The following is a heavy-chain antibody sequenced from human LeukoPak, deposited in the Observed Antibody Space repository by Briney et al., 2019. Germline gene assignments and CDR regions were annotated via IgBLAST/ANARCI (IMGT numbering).Heavy chain of an antibody. CDR3: GRDRHWNQGNFDY. V-gene: IGHV1-2*02. CDR2: INPNNGGT. J-gene: IGHJ4*02. Sequence: GASVKVSCKAFGYTITGYYIHWVRQAPGQGLEWMGWINPNNGGTNSAQKFQGRVTMTRDTSIGTAYMELNRLTYDDTAVYYCGRDRHWNQGNFDYWGQGTLVTASS. D-gene: IGHD1-1*01. CDR1: GYTITGYY.